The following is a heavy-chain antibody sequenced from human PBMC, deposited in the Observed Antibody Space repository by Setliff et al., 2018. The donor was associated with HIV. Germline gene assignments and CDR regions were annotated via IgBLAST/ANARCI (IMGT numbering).Heavy chain of an antibody. V-gene: IGHV3-66*02. CDR3: ARDQWGYSYGYYYYYYMDV. CDR2: IYSGGST. Sequence: PGGSLRLSCAASGFTVSSNYMSWVRQAPGKGLEWVSLIYSGGSTYYADSVKGRFTISRDNSKNTLYLQMNSLRAEDTAVYYCARDQWGYSYGYYYYYYMDVWGKGTTVTVSS. D-gene: IGHD5-18*01. J-gene: IGHJ6*03. CDR1: GFTVSSNY.